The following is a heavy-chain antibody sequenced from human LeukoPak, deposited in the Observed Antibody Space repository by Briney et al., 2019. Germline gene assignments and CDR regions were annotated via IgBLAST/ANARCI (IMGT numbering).Heavy chain of an antibody. Sequence: GESLKISFQGSGYSFTSYWIAWVRQMPGKGLGWMGIIYPGDSDTRHSPSFQGQVTISADKSISTAYLQWSSLKASDTAVYYCARRYSHGTNWFNPLVQGTLVTVSS. J-gene: IGHJ5*02. V-gene: IGHV5-51*01. CDR2: IYPGDSDT. D-gene: IGHD5-18*01. CDR3: ARRYSHGTNWFNP. CDR1: GYSFTSYW.